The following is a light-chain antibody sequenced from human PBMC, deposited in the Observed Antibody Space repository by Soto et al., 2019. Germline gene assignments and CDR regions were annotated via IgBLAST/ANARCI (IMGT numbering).Light chain of an antibody. V-gene: IGLV2-18*01. Sequence: QSALTQPPSVSGSPGQSVTISCTVTSSDVGDYEHVSWYQLAPGTAPKLLISDVINRPLGVPDRFSGSKSGNTPSLTISGLQAEDEADYYCGLFTSSATWVFGGGTKVTVL. J-gene: IGLJ3*02. CDR2: DVI. CDR3: GLFTSSATWV. CDR1: SSDVGDYEH.